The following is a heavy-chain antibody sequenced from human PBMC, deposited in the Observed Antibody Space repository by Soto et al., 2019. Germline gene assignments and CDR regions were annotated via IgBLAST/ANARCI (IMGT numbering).Heavy chain of an antibody. J-gene: IGHJ4*02. CDR2: VNLSGGST. CDR3: AREHSSGYRSLDY. V-gene: IGHV1-46*01. D-gene: IGHD3-22*01. Sequence: ASVKVSCKASGYTFTSYYMHWVRQAPGQGLEWMGVVNLSGGSTNYAQRFQGRVTMTRDTSTSTVYMELSSLRSEDTAVYYCAREHSSGYRSLDYWGQGTLVTVSS. CDR1: GYTFTSYY.